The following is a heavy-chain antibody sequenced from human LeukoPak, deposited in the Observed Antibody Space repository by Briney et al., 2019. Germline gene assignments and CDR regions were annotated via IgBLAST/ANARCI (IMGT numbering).Heavy chain of an antibody. Sequence: GGSLRLSCTASGFAFNTYTMNWVRQAPGKGLEWVSSTSSSSSYIYYADSVKGRFTISRDNAKKSLYLQMNRLRAEDTAVYFCARADTSDILTGYSDYWGQGTLVTVSS. CDR2: TSSSSSYI. V-gene: IGHV3-21*01. CDR1: GFAFNTYT. D-gene: IGHD3-9*01. CDR3: ARADTSDILTGYSDY. J-gene: IGHJ4*02.